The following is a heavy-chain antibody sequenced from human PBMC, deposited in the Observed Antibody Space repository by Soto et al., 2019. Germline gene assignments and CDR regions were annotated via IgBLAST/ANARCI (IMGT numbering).Heavy chain of an antibody. Sequence: VQLVESGGGVVQPGRSLRLSCAASGFTFSSYAMHWVRQAPGKGLEWVAVISYDGSNKYYADSVKGRFTISRDNSKNTLYLQMNSLRAEDTAVYYCARDTAMVNPQYYFDYWGQGTLVTVSS. CDR2: ISYDGSNK. D-gene: IGHD5-18*01. V-gene: IGHV3-30-3*01. CDR1: GFTFSSYA. CDR3: ARDTAMVNPQYYFDY. J-gene: IGHJ4*02.